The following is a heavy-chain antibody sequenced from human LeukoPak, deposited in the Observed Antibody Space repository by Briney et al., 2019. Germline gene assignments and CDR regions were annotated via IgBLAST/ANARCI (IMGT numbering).Heavy chain of an antibody. CDR3: ARVYVSVIDY. CDR2: IYHSGST. Sequence: PSETLSLTCTVSGGSISSGGYYWSWIRQPPGKGLEWIGYIYHSGSTYYNPSLKSRVTISVDRSKNQFSLKLSSVTAADTAVYYCARVYVSVIDYWGQGTLVTVSS. CDR1: GGSISSGGYY. D-gene: IGHD3-10*02. J-gene: IGHJ4*02. V-gene: IGHV4-30-2*01.